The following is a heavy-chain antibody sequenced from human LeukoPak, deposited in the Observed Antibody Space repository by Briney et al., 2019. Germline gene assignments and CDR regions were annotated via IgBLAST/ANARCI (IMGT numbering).Heavy chain of an antibody. J-gene: IGHJ4*02. CDR3: TRLCGGGDCYSADSGVDY. D-gene: IGHD2-21*02. Sequence: GGSLRLSCAASGFTFSNYAMSWVRQAPGKGLEWVSAINDSGGSTYYADSVKGRFTISRDNSKNTLYLQMNSLKTEDTAVYYCTRLCGGGDCYSADSGVDYWGQGTLVTVSS. CDR2: INDSGGST. CDR1: GFTFSNYA. V-gene: IGHV3-23*01.